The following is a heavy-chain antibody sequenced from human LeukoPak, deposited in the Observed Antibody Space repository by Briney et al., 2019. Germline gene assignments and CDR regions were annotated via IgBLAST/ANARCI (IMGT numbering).Heavy chain of an antibody. J-gene: IGHJ4*02. CDR2: IIPIFGTA. Sequence: GASVKVSCKASGGTFSSYAISWVRQAPGQGLEWMGGIIPIFGTANYAQKFQGRVTITADESTSTAYMELSSLRSEDTAVYYCARDGGYNYVWGSYRGFDYWGQGTLVIVSS. V-gene: IGHV1-69*13. CDR1: GGTFSSYA. CDR3: ARDGGYNYVWGSYRGFDY. D-gene: IGHD3-16*02.